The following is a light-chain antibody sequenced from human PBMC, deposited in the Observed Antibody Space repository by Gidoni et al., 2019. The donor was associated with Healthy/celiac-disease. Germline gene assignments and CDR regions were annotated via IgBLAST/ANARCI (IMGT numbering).Light chain of an antibody. CDR1: SSDVGSYNL. CDR3: CSYAGSSCYV. Sequence: QSALTQPASVPGSPGQSITISCTGTSSDVGSYNLVSWYQQHPGKAPKLMIYEVSKRPSGVSNRFSGSKSGNTASLTISGLQAEDEADYYCCSYAGSSCYVFGTGTKVTVL. CDR2: EVS. J-gene: IGLJ1*01. V-gene: IGLV2-23*02.